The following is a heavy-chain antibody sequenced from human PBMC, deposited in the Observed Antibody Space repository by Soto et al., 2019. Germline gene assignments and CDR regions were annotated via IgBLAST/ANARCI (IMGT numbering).Heavy chain of an antibody. CDR3: ARDEGAVFDY. D-gene: IGHD1-26*01. CDR2: IWYDGSNK. Sequence: QVQLVESGGGVVQPGRSLRLSCAASGFTFSSYGMHWVRQAPGKGLEWVAVIWYDGSNKYYADSVKGRFTISRDNSKNTMYLQMNSLRAEDTAVYYCARDEGAVFDYWGQGTLVTVSS. V-gene: IGHV3-33*01. CDR1: GFTFSSYG. J-gene: IGHJ4*02.